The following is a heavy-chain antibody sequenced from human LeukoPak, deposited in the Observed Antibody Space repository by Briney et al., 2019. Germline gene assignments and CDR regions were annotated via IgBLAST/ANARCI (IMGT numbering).Heavy chain of an antibody. D-gene: IGHD1-26*01. J-gene: IGHJ6*03. CDR1: GFTFSDYY. Sequence: GGSLRLSCAASGFTFSDYYMSWIRQAPGKGLEWVSYISRSGSTIYYADSVKGRFTISRDNAKNSLYLQMNSLRAEDTAVYYCARGGSYRHYYYYYMDVWGKGTTVTVSS. CDR3: ARGGSYRHYYYYYMDV. CDR2: ISRSGSTI. V-gene: IGHV3-11*04.